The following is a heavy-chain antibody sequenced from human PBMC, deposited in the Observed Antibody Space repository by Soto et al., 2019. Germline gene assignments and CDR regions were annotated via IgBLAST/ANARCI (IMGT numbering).Heavy chain of an antibody. D-gene: IGHD3-22*01. V-gene: IGHV1-3*01. J-gene: IGHJ4*02. CDR3: ARSSGYYCVDY. Sequence: QVQLVQSGAEVKKPGASVKVSCKASGYTFTSYAMHWVRQAPGQRLEWMGWINAGNGNTKYSQKFQGRVTITRDTSARTAYMELSSLRSEDTSVYYCARSSGYYCVDYWGQGTLVTVSS. CDR1: GYTFTSYA. CDR2: INAGNGNT.